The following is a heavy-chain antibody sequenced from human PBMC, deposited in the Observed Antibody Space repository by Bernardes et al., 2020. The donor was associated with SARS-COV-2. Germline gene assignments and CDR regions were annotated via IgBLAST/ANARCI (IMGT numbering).Heavy chain of an antibody. CDR2: INSDASST. CDR3: ASPRVTSIRNGLSF. CDR1: GFTFNIYW. Sequence: GGSLRLSCAASGFTFNIYWMHWVRQAPGKGLVWVSRINSDASSTSYADSVKGRFTISRDNAKNTLFLQMNSLRAEDTAVYYCASPRVTSIRNGLSFWGQGTMVIVTS. V-gene: IGHV3-74*01. J-gene: IGHJ3*01. D-gene: IGHD2-8*01.